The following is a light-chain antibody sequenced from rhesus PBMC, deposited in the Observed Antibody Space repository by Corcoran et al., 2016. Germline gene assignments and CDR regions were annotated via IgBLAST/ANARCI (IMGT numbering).Light chain of an antibody. J-gene: IGKJ2*01. V-gene: IGKV1-22*01. CDR3: QQYSSSPYS. CDR1: QSISSW. Sequence: DIQMTQSPSALSASVGDTVTITCRAIQSISSWLAWSQQKPGKAPKFLIYKASTLQSGVPSRFSGSGSGTDFTRTISSLQSEDFATYYCQQYSSSPYSFGQGTKVEIK. CDR2: KAS.